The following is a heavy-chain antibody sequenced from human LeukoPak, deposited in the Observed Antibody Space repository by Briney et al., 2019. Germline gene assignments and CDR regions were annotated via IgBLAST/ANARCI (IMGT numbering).Heavy chain of an antibody. D-gene: IGHD2-2*02. CDR2: IYHSGST. J-gene: IGHJ4*02. Sequence: PSQTLSLTCTVSGGSISSGGYYWSWIRQPPGKGLEWIGYIYHSGSTYYNPSLKSRVTISVDRSKNQFSLKLSSVTAADTAVYYCARVVVPAAIPVVGTDYWGQGTLVTVSS. CDR1: GGSISSGGYY. V-gene: IGHV4-30-2*01. CDR3: ARVVVPAAIPVVGTDY.